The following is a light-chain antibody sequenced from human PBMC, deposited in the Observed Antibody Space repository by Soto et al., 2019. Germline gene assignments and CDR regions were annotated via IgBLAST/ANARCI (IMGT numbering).Light chain of an antibody. J-gene: IGKJ1*01. Sequence: DIQMTQSPSTLSASVGDRVTITCRASQSTSTWLAWYQQRPGKTPKLLISEASKLESGVPSRFSGSGSGTEFTLTISSLQPDDFATYYCQQDITSPYAFGQGTKVEIK. CDR1: QSTSTW. V-gene: IGKV1-5*03. CDR3: QQDITSPYA. CDR2: EAS.